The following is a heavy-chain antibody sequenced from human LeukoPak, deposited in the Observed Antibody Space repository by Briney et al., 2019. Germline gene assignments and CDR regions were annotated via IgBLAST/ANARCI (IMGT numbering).Heavy chain of an antibody. D-gene: IGHD3-22*01. CDR3: ASLLSGYYYDY. V-gene: IGHV3-74*01. CDR2: INSDGSST. CDR1: GFSFSTYW. Sequence: GGSLRLSCATSGFSFSTYWMHWVRQVPGKGLVWVSRINSDGSSTSYADSVKGRFTISRDNAKNTLYLQMNSLRAEDTAVYYCASLLSGYYYDYWGQGTLVTVSS. J-gene: IGHJ4*02.